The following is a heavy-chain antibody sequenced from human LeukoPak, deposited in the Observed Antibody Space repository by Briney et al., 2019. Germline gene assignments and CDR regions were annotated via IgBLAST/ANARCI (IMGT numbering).Heavy chain of an antibody. CDR2: IDPNSGAT. Sequence: ASVKVSCKPCGYTFPYYIHWVRQAPGQGLEWMGWIDPNSGATISAHTFQGRVSMTKDTSFTTVYMELSTLKSDDTAVYYCARDDYGRLDYWGQGSLVTVSS. CDR3: ARDDYGRLDY. D-gene: IGHD4/OR15-4a*01. CDR1: GYTFPYY. J-gene: IGHJ4*02. V-gene: IGHV1-2*02.